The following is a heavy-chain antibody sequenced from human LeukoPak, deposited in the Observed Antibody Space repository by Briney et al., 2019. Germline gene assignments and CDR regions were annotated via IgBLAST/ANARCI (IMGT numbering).Heavy chain of an antibody. Sequence: SETLSLTCAVYGGSFSGYYWSWISHPPGKGLEWIGEIIHSGSTNSNPSLKSRVTISVDTAKNQFSLKLSAETAADTGVYYGARGPMRNRGMDVWGQGTTVTVSS. CDR3: ARGPMRNRGMDV. J-gene: IGHJ6*02. V-gene: IGHV4-34*01. D-gene: IGHD2/OR15-2a*01. CDR2: IIHSGST. CDR1: GGSFSGYY.